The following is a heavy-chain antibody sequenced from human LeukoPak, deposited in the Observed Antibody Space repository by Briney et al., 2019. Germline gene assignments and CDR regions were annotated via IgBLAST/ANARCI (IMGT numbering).Heavy chain of an antibody. Sequence: ASVKVSCKASSYTFIRYGVSWVRQAPGHGLEWMGWISTYNSNTSYVQRLQGRLTMTTDTSTSTAYMELRSLRSDDTAVYYCASPLGYCTTSSCYATPYYYYGLDIWGLGTTVTVSS. CDR3: ASPLGYCTTSSCYATPYYYYGLDI. V-gene: IGHV1-18*01. J-gene: IGHJ6*02. CDR1: SYTFIRYG. CDR2: ISTYNSNT. D-gene: IGHD2-2*01.